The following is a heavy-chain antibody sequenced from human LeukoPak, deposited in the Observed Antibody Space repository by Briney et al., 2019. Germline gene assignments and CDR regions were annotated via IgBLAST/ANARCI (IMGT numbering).Heavy chain of an antibody. D-gene: IGHD3-22*01. V-gene: IGHV3-66*01. J-gene: IGHJ4*02. CDR2: IYGGVNT. CDR1: GFSVSSNY. Sequence: PGGSLRLSCAASGFSVSSNYMNWVRQAPGKGLEWVSVIYGGVNTVYADSVKGRFTISRDNAKNSLYLQMNSLRAEDTAVYYCARDRYYDTSGQYYFDYWGQGTQVTVSS. CDR3: ARDRYYDTSGQYYFDY.